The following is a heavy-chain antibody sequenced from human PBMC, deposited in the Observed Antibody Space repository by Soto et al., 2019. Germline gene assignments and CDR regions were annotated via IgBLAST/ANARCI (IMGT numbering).Heavy chain of an antibody. CDR2: NRAKKENT. V-gene: IGHV1-18*04. CDR1: RDTFDRCG. D-gene: IGHD3-3*01. J-gene: IGHJ3*02. Sequence: SANASSKTPRDTFDRCGLKSPRHSPRQGLEWMGWNRAKKENTNVAQNFQGRVTMTTDTSTSTAYMEVRRLGSDDTAVYYCVRSWEILGVPHEAFDSWVHGSGVTVS. CDR3: VRSWEILGVPHEAFDS.